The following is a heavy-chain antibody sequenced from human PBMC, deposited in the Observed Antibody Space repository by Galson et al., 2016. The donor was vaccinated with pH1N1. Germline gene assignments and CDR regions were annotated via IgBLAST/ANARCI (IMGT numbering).Heavy chain of an antibody. J-gene: IGHJ4*02. CDR1: GSNFDRYW. V-gene: IGHV5-51*01. Sequence: QSGAEVKKPGESLKISCKGSGSNFDRYWIGWVRQMPGKGLEWMGIIYPGDSDTRYSPSFQGQVSISADKSISTANLQWSSLKASDTAMYYCARQEFSDYWGQGTLVIVSS. D-gene: IGHD2/OR15-2a*01. CDR3: ARQEFSDY. CDR2: IYPGDSDT.